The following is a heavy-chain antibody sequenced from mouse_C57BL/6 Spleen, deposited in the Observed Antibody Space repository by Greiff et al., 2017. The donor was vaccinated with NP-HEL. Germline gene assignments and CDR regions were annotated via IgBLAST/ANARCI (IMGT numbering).Heavy chain of an antibody. CDR3: ARSYYGSSSLDY. J-gene: IGHJ2*01. V-gene: IGHV1-26*01. CDR1: GYTFTDYY. Sequence: EVQLQQSGPELVKPGASVKISCKASGYTFTDYYMNWVKQSHGKSLEWIGDINPNNGGTSYNQKFKGKATLTVDKSSSTAYMELRSLTSEDSAVYYCARSYYGSSSLDYWGQGTTLTVSS. CDR2: INPNNGGT. D-gene: IGHD1-1*01.